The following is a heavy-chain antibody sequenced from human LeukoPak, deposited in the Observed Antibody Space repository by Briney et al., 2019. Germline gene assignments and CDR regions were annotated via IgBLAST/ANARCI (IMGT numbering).Heavy chain of an antibody. Sequence: GGSLRLSCAASGFTFSSYGMHWVRQAPGKGLEWVAVISYDGSNKYYADSVKGRFTISRDNSKNTLYLQMNSLRAEDTAVYYCASDIVVVPAAPISPNAFDIWGQGTMVTVSS. CDR1: GFTFSSYG. J-gene: IGHJ3*02. CDR2: ISYDGSNK. D-gene: IGHD2-2*01. V-gene: IGHV3-30*03. CDR3: ASDIVVVPAAPISPNAFDI.